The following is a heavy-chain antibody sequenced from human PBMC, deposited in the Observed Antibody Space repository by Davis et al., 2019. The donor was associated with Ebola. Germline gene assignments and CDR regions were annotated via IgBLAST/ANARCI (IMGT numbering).Heavy chain of an antibody. CDR1: GSSVSSGTYY. J-gene: IGHJ4*02. Sequence: MPSEPLSLPCPPPGSSVSSGTYYWSCIRQPPGKGLESHRYIYYSGSTNYNSSPQSRVTISVDTSKNQSFLKLSSVTAADAAVYYCARDGYKGVGYRGQGTLVTVSS. CDR2: IYYSGST. CDR3: ARDGYKGVGY. V-gene: IGHV4-61*01. D-gene: IGHD5-24*01.